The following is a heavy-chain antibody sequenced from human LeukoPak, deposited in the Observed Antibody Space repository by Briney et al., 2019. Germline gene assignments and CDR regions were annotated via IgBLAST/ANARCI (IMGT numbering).Heavy chain of an antibody. V-gene: IGHV4-61*02. D-gene: IGHD6-19*01. CDR2: IYTSGST. CDR1: GGSISSGSYY. Sequence: SQTLSLTCTVSGGSISSGSYYWSWIRQPAGKGLEWIGRIYTSGSTNYNPSLKSRVTISVDTSKNQCSLKLSSVTAADTAVYYCARHFPGVAVAGYYFDYWGQGTLVTVSS. J-gene: IGHJ4*02. CDR3: ARHFPGVAVAGYYFDY.